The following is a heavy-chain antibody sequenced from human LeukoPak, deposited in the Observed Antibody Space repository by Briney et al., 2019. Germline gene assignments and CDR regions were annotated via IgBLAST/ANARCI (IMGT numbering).Heavy chain of an antibody. Sequence: GGSLRLSCAASGFTFSSYGMQWVRQAPGKGLEWVAFIHYDGSNKYYANSVKGRFTISRDNSKNTLYLHMNSLRAEDTAVYYCARYSSSSGGASYYLDYWGHGTLVTVSS. D-gene: IGHD6-6*01. CDR1: GFTFSSYG. V-gene: IGHV3-30*02. CDR2: IHYDGSNK. CDR3: ARYSSSSGGASYYLDY. J-gene: IGHJ4*01.